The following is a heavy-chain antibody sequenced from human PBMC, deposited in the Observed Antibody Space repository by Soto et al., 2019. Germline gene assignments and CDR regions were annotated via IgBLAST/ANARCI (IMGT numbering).Heavy chain of an antibody. CDR3: ARETIAVAGANDY. V-gene: IGHV3-21*01. J-gene: IGHJ4*02. CDR1: GFTFSSYS. Sequence: EVQLVESGGGLVKPGGSLRLSCAASGFTFSSYSMNWVRQAPGKGLEWVSSISSSSSYIYYADSVKGRFTISRDNAKNSLYLQMNSLRAEDTAVYYCARETIAVAGANDYLGQGTLVTVSS. CDR2: ISSSSSYI. D-gene: IGHD6-19*01.